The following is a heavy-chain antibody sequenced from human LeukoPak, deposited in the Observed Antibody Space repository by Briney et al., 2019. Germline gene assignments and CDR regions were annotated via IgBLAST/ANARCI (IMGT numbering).Heavy chain of an antibody. Sequence: SETLSLTCTVSGSSISSSYFWGWIRQPPGKGLEWIGSIYHSGITYYTSSLKSRVTISVDTSKNQFSLKLSSVTAADTAVYYCARGNGYYRYFDLWGRGTLVTVSS. CDR1: GSSISSSYF. CDR3: ARGNGYYRYFDL. CDR2: IYHSGIT. J-gene: IGHJ2*01. D-gene: IGHD4-17*01. V-gene: IGHV4-38-2*02.